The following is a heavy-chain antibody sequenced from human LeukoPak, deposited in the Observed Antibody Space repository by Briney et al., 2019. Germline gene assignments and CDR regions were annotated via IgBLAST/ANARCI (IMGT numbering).Heavy chain of an antibody. CDR3: AKKGQLLEDYFDY. J-gene: IGHJ4*02. V-gene: IGHV3-53*01. CDR2: MYADGST. CDR1: GLTVGINY. Sequence: PGGSLRLSCAASGLTVGINYMSWVRQAPGKGLEWVSFMYADGSTDYADSVKGRFTISRDNSKNTLYLQMNSLRAEDTAVYYCAKKGQLLEDYFDYWGQGTLVTVSS. D-gene: IGHD2-2*01.